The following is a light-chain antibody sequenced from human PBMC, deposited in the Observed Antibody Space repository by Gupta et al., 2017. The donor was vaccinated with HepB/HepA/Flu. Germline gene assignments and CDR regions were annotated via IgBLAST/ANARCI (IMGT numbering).Light chain of an antibody. CDR1: ANNVGLYTF. CDR2: DAS. V-gene: IGLV2-11*01. CDR3: CSYGGGDTYV. J-gene: IGLJ1*01. Sequence: QSDLAQPRSGSGAPGQSVTLPCTGTANNVGLYTFISCDQLRPGEFPKLLIYDASKRPSGIPIRFAASKSGITASLTISGLQAYDEGEYYCCSYGGGDTYVCGSGTTVTVL.